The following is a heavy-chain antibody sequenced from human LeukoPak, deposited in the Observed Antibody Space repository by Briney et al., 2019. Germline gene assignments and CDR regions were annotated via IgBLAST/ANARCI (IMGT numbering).Heavy chain of an antibody. Sequence: GGSLRLSCAASGFTFSSYWMSWVRQAPGKGLEWVSSISSSSSYIYYADSVKGRFTISRDNAKNSLYLQMNSLRAEDTAVYYCARAFYAQYYFDYWGQGTLVTVSS. D-gene: IGHD3-16*01. V-gene: IGHV3-21*01. CDR2: ISSSSSYI. CDR1: GFTFSSYW. J-gene: IGHJ4*02. CDR3: ARAFYAQYYFDY.